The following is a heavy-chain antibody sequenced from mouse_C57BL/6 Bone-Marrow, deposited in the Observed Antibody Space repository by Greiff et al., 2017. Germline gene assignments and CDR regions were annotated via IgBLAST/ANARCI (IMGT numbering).Heavy chain of an antibody. J-gene: IGHJ2*01. CDR1: GFNIKDYY. D-gene: IGHD2-12*01. V-gene: IGHV14-2*01. CDR3: VLYCYDAGDY. CDR2: IDPEDGET. Sequence: EVQLQQSGAELVKPGASVKLSCTASGFNIKDYYMHWVKQRTEQGLEWIGGIDPEDGETKYAQKFKGKATLTADTSSNTAYLQLSSLTSEDTAVYYCVLYCYDAGDYWGQGTTLTVSS.